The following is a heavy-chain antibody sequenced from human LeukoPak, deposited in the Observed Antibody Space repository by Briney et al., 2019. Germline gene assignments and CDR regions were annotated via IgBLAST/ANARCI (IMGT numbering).Heavy chain of an antibody. CDR3: ARVRVSSWALYYYYYGMDV. D-gene: IGHD6-13*01. J-gene: IGHJ6*02. V-gene: IGHV4-59*11. Sequence: SETLSLTCTVSADSIGGHYLSWVRQPPGKGLEWIGYISDSGDTNSSPYLKSRVTISVDTSKSQVSLNLSSMTAADTAVYYCARVRVSSWALYYYYYGMDVWGQGTTVTVSS. CDR1: ADSIGGHY. CDR2: ISDSGDT.